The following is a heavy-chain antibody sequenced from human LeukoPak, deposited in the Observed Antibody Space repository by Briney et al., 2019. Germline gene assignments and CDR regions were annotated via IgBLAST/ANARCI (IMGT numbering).Heavy chain of an antibody. V-gene: IGHV3-21*01. CDR2: ISSSSGYM. CDR1: GFTFSSYS. Sequence: GGSLRLSCAASGFTFSSYSMNWVRQAPGKGLEWVSSISSSSGYMYYADSVKGRFTISRDNAKKSLYLQMNSLRAEDTAVYYCARDLRIAAAGGGVWFDPWGQGTLVTVSS. D-gene: IGHD6-13*01. J-gene: IGHJ5*02. CDR3: ARDLRIAAAGGGVWFDP.